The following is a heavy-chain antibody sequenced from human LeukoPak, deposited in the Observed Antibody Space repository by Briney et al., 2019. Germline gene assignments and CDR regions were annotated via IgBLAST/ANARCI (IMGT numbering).Heavy chain of an antibody. J-gene: IGHJ4*02. V-gene: IGHV3-11*01. D-gene: IGHD3-22*01. CDR2: ISSSGSAI. Sequence: GGSLRLSCAASGFTFSDYYMSWIRQAPGKGLEWVSYISSSGSAIYYADSVKGRFTISRDNSKNTLYLQMNSLRAEDTAVYYCGNYYDSSGYISDDYWGQGTLVTVSS. CDR1: GFTFSDYY. CDR3: GNYYDSSGYISDDY.